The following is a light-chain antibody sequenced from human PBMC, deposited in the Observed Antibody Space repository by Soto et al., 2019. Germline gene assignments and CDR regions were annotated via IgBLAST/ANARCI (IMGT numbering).Light chain of an antibody. CDR3: QQYKTYSRA. CDR2: QAS. V-gene: IGKV1-5*03. J-gene: IGKJ1*01. Sequence: DIQMTQSPSTLSASVGDRVTITCRASQSINTWLAWYQQKPGKAPKLLIYQASSLQSGVPSRFSVSGSGTEFTLTISSLQPDDFATYYCQQYKTYSRAFGQGTKVDIK. CDR1: QSINTW.